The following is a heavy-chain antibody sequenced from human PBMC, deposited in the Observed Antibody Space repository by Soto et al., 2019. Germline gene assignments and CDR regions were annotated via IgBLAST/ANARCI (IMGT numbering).Heavy chain of an antibody. Sequence: QVQLVESGGGVVQPGRSLRLSCAASGFTFSSYAMHWVRQAPGKGLEWVAVISYDGSNKYYADSVKGRFTISRDNSXXTLYLQMNSLRAEDTAVYYCARDGYGGNSEVYFDYWGQGTLVTVSS. J-gene: IGHJ4*02. CDR3: ARDGYGGNSEVYFDY. V-gene: IGHV3-30-3*01. D-gene: IGHD4-17*01. CDR2: ISYDGSNK. CDR1: GFTFSSYA.